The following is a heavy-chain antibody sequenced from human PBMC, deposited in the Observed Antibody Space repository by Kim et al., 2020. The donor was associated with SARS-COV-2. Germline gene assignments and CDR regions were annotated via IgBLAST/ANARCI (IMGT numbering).Heavy chain of an antibody. CDR1: GFTFSSYS. J-gene: IGHJ6*02. V-gene: IGHV3-21*01. CDR3: ARPKRGYSGGYGMDV. Sequence: GSLRLSCAASGFTFSSYSMNWVRQAPGKGLEWVSSISSSSSYIYYADSVKGRFTISRDNAKNSLYLQMNSLRAEDTAVYYCARPKRGYSGGYGMDVWGQGTTVTVSS. CDR2: ISSSSSYI. D-gene: IGHD5-12*01.